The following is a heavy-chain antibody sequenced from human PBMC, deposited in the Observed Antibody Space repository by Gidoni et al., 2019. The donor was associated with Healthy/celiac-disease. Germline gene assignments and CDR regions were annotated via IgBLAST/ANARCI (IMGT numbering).Heavy chain of an antibody. CDR1: GYTFTSYD. CDR2: MNPNSGNT. Sequence: QVQLVQSGAEVKKPGASVKVSCKASGYTFTSYDINWVRQATGQGLEWMGWMNPNSGNTGYAQKVQGRVTMTRNTSISTAYMERSSLRSEDTAVYYCARARLQGAGFDYWGQGTLVTVSS. V-gene: IGHV1-8*01. J-gene: IGHJ4*02. D-gene: IGHD1-26*01. CDR3: ARARLQGAGFDY.